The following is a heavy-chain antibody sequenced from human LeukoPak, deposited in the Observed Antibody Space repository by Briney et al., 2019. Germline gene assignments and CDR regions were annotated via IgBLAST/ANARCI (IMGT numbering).Heavy chain of an antibody. V-gene: IGHV4-34*01. D-gene: IGHD2-8*01. CDR2: INHSGST. CDR1: GGSFSGYY. CDR3: AANGYYSIDV. J-gene: IGHJ6*03. Sequence: SETLSLTCAVYGGSFSGYYWSWIRQPPGKGLEWIGEINHSGSTNYNPSLKSRVTISVDTSKNQFSLRLNSLTAADTAVYYCAANGYYSIDVWGKGTTVTVSS.